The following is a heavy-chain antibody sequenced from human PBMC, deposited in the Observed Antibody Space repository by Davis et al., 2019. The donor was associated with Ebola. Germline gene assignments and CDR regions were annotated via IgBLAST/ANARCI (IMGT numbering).Heavy chain of an antibody. D-gene: IGHD3-16*01. V-gene: IGHV1-2*04. Sequence: ASVKVSCKASGYTFTGYYMHWVRQAPGQGLEWMGWINPNSGGTNYAQKFQGWVTMTRDTSISTAYMELSRLRSDDTAVYYCARGHVWGSGSPFSYFDYWGQGTLVTVSS. CDR2: INPNSGGT. CDR3: ARGHVWGSGSPFSYFDY. CDR1: GYTFTGYY. J-gene: IGHJ4*02.